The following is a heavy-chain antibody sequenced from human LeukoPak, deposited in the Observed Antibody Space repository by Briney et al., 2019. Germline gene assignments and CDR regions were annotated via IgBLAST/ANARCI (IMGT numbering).Heavy chain of an antibody. V-gene: IGHV4-59*01. CDR1: GGSISSYY. Sequence: LETLSLTCTVSGGSISSYYWSWIRQPPGKGLEWIGYIYYSGSTNYNPSLKSRVTISVDTSKNQFSLKLSSVTAADTAVYYCARDSRRAYCGGDCYRGLDYWGQGTLVTVSS. CDR2: IYYSGST. J-gene: IGHJ4*02. D-gene: IGHD2-21*02. CDR3: ARDSRRAYCGGDCYRGLDY.